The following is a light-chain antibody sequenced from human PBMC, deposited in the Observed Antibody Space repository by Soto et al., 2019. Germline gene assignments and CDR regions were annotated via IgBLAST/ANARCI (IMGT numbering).Light chain of an antibody. J-gene: IGKJ5*01. CDR2: EAS. Sequence: DIQLTQSPSLLSASVLGRVTITCGASHDISTFLAWYQQKPGKAPKLLIYEASTLQSGVPSRFSGSGSGTEFTLTISGLLPEDFAAYHCQQLYTLPFTFGQGTRLEIK. V-gene: IGKV1-9*01. CDR3: QQLYTLPFT. CDR1: HDISTF.